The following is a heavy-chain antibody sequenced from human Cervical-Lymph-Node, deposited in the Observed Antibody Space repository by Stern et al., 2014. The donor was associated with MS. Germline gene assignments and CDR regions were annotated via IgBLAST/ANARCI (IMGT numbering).Heavy chain of an antibody. Sequence: QLQLQESGPRLVKPLETLSLTCTVSGVSLNTTSYYWGWIRQSPGKGLEWIGNIFVPTGPNYNPSLKSRLTISVATSKNQYSLHLTSVTAADTAVYHCTRRGIAILDTGRAVPDDSWGQGTLVIVSP. CDR3: TRRGIAILDTGRAVPDDS. J-gene: IGHJ4*02. D-gene: IGHD2/OR15-2a*01. V-gene: IGHV4-39*01. CDR1: GVSLNTTSYY. CDR2: IFVPTGP.